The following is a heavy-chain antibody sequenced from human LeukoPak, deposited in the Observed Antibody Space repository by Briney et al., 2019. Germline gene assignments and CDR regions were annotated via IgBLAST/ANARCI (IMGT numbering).Heavy chain of an antibody. J-gene: IGHJ4*02. D-gene: IGHD3-3*01. V-gene: IGHV3-74*01. CDR1: GITFSSYW. Sequence: GGSLRLSCAASGITFSSYWMHWVRQAPGKGLVWVSRINSDGSRTSYADSVKGRFTISRDNAKNMLYLQMNSLRAEDTAVYYCARDAFGVDKSPFWGQRTLVTVSS. CDR2: INSDGSRT. CDR3: ARDAFGVDKSPF.